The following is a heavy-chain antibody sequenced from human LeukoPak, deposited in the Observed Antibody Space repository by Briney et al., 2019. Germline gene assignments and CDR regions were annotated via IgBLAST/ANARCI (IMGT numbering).Heavy chain of an antibody. CDR3: ARRGEGFDY. J-gene: IGHJ4*02. Sequence: PSETLSLTCTVSGGSISSSSYYWGWLRQPPGKGLEWTGSIYYSGSTYYNPSLKSRVTISVDTSKNQFSLKLSSVTAADTAVYYCARRGEGFDYWGQGTLVTVSS. V-gene: IGHV4-39*01. CDR2: IYYSGST. CDR1: GGSISSSSYY.